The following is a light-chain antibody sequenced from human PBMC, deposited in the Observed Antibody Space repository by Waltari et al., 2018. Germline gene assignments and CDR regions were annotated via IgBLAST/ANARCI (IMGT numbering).Light chain of an antibody. Sequence: QSVMTQSPSASGTSGPRVTIPCSGSSSNIGSDTVNWYRHLPGTAPKLLIYNNNQRPSGVPDRFSGSKSGTSASLAISGLQSEDEADYYCAAWDDSLNGVVFGGGTKLSVL. CDR3: AAWDDSLNGVV. V-gene: IGLV1-44*01. CDR2: NNN. CDR1: SSNIGSDT. J-gene: IGLJ2*01.